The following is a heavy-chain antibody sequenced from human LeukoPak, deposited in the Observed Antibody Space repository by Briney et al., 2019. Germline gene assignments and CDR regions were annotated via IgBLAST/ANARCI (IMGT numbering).Heavy chain of an antibody. D-gene: IGHD3-10*01. Sequence: ASVKVSCKASGYTFTGYYMHWVRRAPGQGLEWMGWINPNSGGTNYAQKFQGRVTMTRDTSISTAYMELSRLRSDDTAVYYCARGVFYPFGEIDYWGQGTLVTVSS. CDR2: INPNSGGT. V-gene: IGHV1-2*02. CDR1: GYTFTGYY. J-gene: IGHJ4*02. CDR3: ARGVFYPFGEIDY.